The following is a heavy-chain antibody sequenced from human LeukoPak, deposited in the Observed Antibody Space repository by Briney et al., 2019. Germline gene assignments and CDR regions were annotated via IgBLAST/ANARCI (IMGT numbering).Heavy chain of an antibody. V-gene: IGHV3-30-3*01. Sequence: GGSLRLSCAASGFTFSSYAMHWVRQAPGKGLEWVAVISYDGSNKYYADSVKGRFTISRDNSKNTLYLQMNSLRAEDTAVYYCARVWELEDAFDIWGQGTMVTVSS. CDR1: GFTFSSYA. D-gene: IGHD1-26*01. CDR2: ISYDGSNK. CDR3: ARVWELEDAFDI. J-gene: IGHJ3*02.